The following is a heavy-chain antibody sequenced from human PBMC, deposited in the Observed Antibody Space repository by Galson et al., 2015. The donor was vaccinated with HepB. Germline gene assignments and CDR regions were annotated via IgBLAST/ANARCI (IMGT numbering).Heavy chain of an antibody. V-gene: IGHV1-18*04. CDR1: GYTFTSNG. J-gene: IGHJ6*02. D-gene: IGHD3-16*01. CDR3: PRGGMGGMDV. Sequence: SVKVSCKASGYTFTSNGITWVRQAPGQGLEWMGWSSPNNGNTNYAQKLRGRVTMTTDTFTSTAYGELRGLKSDDTAVYYCPRGGMGGMDVWGQGTTVTVSS. CDR2: SSPNNGNT.